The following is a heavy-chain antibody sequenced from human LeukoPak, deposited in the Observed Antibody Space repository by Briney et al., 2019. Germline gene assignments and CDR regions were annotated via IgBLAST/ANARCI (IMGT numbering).Heavy chain of an antibody. Sequence: SETLSLTCTVSGGSISSSSYYWGWIRQPPGKGLEWIGSIYYSGSTYYNPSLKSRVTISVDTSKNQFSPKLSSVTAADTAVYYCARDEGWVRGVIIYPDYYYGMDVWGQGTTVAVSS. D-gene: IGHD3-10*01. J-gene: IGHJ6*02. CDR1: GGSISSSSYY. CDR2: IYYSGST. V-gene: IGHV4-39*07. CDR3: ARDEGWVRGVIIYPDYYYGMDV.